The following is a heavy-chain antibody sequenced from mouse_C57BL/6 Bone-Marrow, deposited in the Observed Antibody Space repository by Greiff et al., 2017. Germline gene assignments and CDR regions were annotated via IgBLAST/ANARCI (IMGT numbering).Heavy chain of an antibody. Sequence: EVKLVESGGGLVKPGGSLKLSCAASGFTFSSYAMSWVRQTPEKRLEWVATISDGGSYTYYPDNVKGRFTISRNNAKNNLYLQMSHLKSEDTAMYYCARVPNYSNYEGFAYWGQGTLVTVSA. V-gene: IGHV5-4*03. J-gene: IGHJ3*01. CDR1: GFTFSSYA. CDR2: ISDGGSYT. D-gene: IGHD2-5*01. CDR3: ARVPNYSNYEGFAY.